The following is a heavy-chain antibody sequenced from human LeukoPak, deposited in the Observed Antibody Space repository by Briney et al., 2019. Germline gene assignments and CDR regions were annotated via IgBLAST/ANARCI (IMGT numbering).Heavy chain of an antibody. CDR1: GGSISRYY. CDR3: ARTHYYGSGSYCWFDP. V-gene: IGHV4-59*01. Sequence: SETLSLTCTVSGGSISRYYWSWIRQPPGKGLEWIGYIYYSGSTNYNPSLKSRVTISVDTSKNQFSLKLSSVTAANTAVYYCARTHYYGSGSYCWFDPWGQGTLVTVSS. J-gene: IGHJ5*02. CDR2: IYYSGST. D-gene: IGHD3-10*01.